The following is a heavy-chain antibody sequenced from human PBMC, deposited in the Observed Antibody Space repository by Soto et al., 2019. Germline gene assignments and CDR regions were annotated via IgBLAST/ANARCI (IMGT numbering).Heavy chain of an antibody. Sequence: QVQLVESGGGVVQPGRSLRLSCAASGFTFSSYGMHWVRQAPGKGLEWVAVISYDGSKKYYADSVKGRFTISRDNSKNTLYLQMNSLRAEDTAVYYCAKEAGWYRPYYYYGMDVWGQGTTVTVSS. CDR3: AKEAGWYRPYYYYGMDV. J-gene: IGHJ6*02. CDR2: ISYDGSKK. D-gene: IGHD6-19*01. V-gene: IGHV3-30*18. CDR1: GFTFSSYG.